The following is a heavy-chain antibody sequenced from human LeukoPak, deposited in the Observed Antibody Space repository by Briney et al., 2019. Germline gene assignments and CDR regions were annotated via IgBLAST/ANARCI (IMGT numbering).Heavy chain of an antibody. CDR1: GFTFSDYY. CDR3: ARDLPTQITFGGVIGD. J-gene: IGHJ4*02. Sequence: GGSLRLSCAASGFTFSDYYMSWIRQAPGKGLEWVSAIRGSGDTTFYADSVKGRFTISRDNSENTVYLQMNSLRAEDTAVYYCARDLPTQITFGGVIGDWGQGTLVTVSS. D-gene: IGHD3-16*02. CDR2: IRGSGDTT. V-gene: IGHV3-23*01.